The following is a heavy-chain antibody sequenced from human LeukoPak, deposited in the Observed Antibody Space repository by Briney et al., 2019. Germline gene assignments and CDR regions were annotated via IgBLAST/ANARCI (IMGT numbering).Heavy chain of an antibody. Sequence: SETLSLTCAVYGGSFSGYYWSWIRQPPGKGLEWIGEINHSGSTNYNPSLKSRVTMSEDTSKNQFSLKLSSVTAADTAVYYCAREVNHYGLRRNSFDPWGQGTKVTVSS. CDR3: AREVNHYGLRRNSFDP. CDR2: INHSGST. D-gene: IGHD3-10*01. J-gene: IGHJ5*02. V-gene: IGHV4-34*01. CDR1: GGSFSGYY.